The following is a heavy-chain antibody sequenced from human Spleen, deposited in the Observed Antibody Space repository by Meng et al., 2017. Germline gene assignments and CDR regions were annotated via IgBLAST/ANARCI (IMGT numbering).Heavy chain of an antibody. J-gene: IGHJ4*02. Sequence: VQLQQWGAGLLKPPETLSLTRVVPGGSFSDYYWSWIRQPPGKGLEWIGEINHSGSTNYNPSLESRATISVDTSQNNLSLKLSSVTAADSAVYYCARGPTTMAHDFDYWGQGTLVTVSS. CDR2: INHSGST. V-gene: IGHV4-34*01. CDR3: ARGPTTMAHDFDY. CDR1: GGSFSDYY. D-gene: IGHD4-11*01.